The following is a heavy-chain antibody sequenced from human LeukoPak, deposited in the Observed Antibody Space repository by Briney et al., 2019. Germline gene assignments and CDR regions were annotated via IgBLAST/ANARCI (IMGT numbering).Heavy chain of an antibody. Sequence: PGGSLRLSCVASGFNFSSYYMSWVRQAPGKGLEWVADIRHDGTNEYNVDSVKGRFTISRDNAKNSLFLQMNSLRAEDTAVYYCARGGLYPGIAAAGLEGYWGQGTLVTVSS. D-gene: IGHD6-13*01. CDR3: ARGGLYPGIAAAGLEGY. J-gene: IGHJ4*02. V-gene: IGHV3-7*04. CDR2: IRHDGTNE. CDR1: GFNFSSYY.